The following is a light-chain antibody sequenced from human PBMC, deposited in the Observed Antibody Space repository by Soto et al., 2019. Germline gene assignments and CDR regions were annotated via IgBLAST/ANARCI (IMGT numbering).Light chain of an antibody. CDR1: QSISSW. Sequence: DIQMTQSPSTLSASVGDRVTITCRASQSISSWLAWYQQKPGKAPKLLIYKASSLESGVPSRFSGSGSGTDFTLTIISLQPDDFATYYCQQYNSYSPYTFGQGTKLEIK. CDR2: KAS. J-gene: IGKJ2*01. CDR3: QQYNSYSPYT. V-gene: IGKV1-5*03.